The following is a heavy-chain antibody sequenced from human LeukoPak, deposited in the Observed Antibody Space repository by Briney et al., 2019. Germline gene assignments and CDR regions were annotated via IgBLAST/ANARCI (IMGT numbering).Heavy chain of an antibody. J-gene: IGHJ4*02. D-gene: IGHD6-13*01. CDR2: ISGSGGST. V-gene: IGHV3-23*01. Sequence: GGSLRLSCAASGFTFSSYAMSWIRQAPGKGLEWVSAISGSGGSTYYADSVKGRFTISRDNSKNTLYLQMNSLRAEDTAVYYCAKGRGYSREGFDYWGQGTLVTVSS. CDR1: GFTFSSYA. CDR3: AKGRGYSREGFDY.